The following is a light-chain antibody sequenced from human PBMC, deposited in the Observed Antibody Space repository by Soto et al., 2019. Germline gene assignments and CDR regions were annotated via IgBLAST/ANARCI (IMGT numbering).Light chain of an antibody. Sequence: QSVLTQPPSVSAAPGQKVTISCSGTSSNIGRNYVAWYQQLPGTAPKLLIYDNDKRPSGIPDRFSGSKSGTSATLGITGLQTGDEADYDCGTWDSSLSDAVVFGEGTKLTVL. J-gene: IGLJ2*01. V-gene: IGLV1-51*01. CDR2: DND. CDR1: SSNIGRNY. CDR3: GTWDSSLSDAVV.